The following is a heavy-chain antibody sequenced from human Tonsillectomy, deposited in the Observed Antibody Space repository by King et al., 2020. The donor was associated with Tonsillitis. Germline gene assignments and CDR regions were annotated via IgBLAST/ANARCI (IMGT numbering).Heavy chain of an antibody. CDR1: GFTFSSYS. Sequence: VQLVESGGGLVKPGGSLRLSCAASGFTFSSYSMNWGRQAPGKGPQWVSSISSSSSYIFYADSVKGRFTISRDNAKNSLYLQMNSLRAGDTAVYSCARGGAGTTVEIDYWGQGTLVTVSS. D-gene: IGHD1-1*01. CDR3: ARGGAGTTVEIDY. CDR2: ISSSSSYI. V-gene: IGHV3-21*01. J-gene: IGHJ4*02.